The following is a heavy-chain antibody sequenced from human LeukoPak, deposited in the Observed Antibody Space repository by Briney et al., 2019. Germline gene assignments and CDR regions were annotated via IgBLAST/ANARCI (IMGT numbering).Heavy chain of an antibody. Sequence: GASVKVSCKASGGTFNNFAISWVRQAPGQGLEWVGGIIPMSGTANYAQKFQGRVTITADESTSTAYMELSSLRSEDTAVYYCARVDTAMVNDYWGQGTLVTVSS. J-gene: IGHJ4*02. D-gene: IGHD5-18*01. V-gene: IGHV1-69*13. CDR1: GGTFNNFA. CDR2: IIPMSGTA. CDR3: ARVDTAMVNDY.